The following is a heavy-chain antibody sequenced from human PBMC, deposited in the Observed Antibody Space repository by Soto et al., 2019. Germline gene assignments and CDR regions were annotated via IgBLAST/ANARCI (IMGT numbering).Heavy chain of an antibody. V-gene: IGHV4-39*01. CDR1: GDSISSTSYY. D-gene: IGHD2-21*02. CDR3: ARTPRLANCGGDCYPFDY. J-gene: IGHJ4*02. Sequence: QLQLQESGPGLVKPSETLSLTCIVSGDSISSTSYYWGWIRQSPGKGLEWIGRIYYSGSTYYNPSLKSRVTISVDTSKNQFSLKVTSVTAADTAVYYCARTPRLANCGGDCYPFDYWGQGTLVTVSS. CDR2: IYYSGST.